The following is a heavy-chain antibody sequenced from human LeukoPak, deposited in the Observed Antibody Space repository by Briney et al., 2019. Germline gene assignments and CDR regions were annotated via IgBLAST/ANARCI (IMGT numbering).Heavy chain of an antibody. CDR1: GGSISSSNW. J-gene: IGHJ4*02. D-gene: IGHD3-3*01. CDR2: IYHSGST. V-gene: IGHV4-4*02. Sequence: SGTLSLTCAVSGGSISSSNWWSWVRQPPGKGLEWIGEIYHSGSTNYNPSLKSRVTISVDTSKNQFSLKLSSVTAADTAVYYCARVLSGPFTIFGVVNGYFDYWGQGTLVTVSS. CDR3: ARVLSGPFTIFGVVNGYFDY.